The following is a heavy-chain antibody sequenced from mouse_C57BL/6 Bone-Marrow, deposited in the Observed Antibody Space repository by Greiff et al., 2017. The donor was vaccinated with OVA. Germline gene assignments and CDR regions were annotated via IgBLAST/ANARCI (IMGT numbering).Heavy chain of an antibody. V-gene: IGHV1-82*01. CDR2: IYPGDGDT. CDR1: GYAFSSSW. J-gene: IGHJ2*01. D-gene: IGHD1-1*01. Sequence: QVQLKQSGPELVKPGASVTISCKASGYAFSSSWMNWVKQRPGKGLEWIGRIYPGDGDTNYNGKFKGKATLTADQSSSTAYMQLSSLTSEDSAVYFCARLLVQAFDYWGQGTTLTVSS. CDR3: ARLLVQAFDY.